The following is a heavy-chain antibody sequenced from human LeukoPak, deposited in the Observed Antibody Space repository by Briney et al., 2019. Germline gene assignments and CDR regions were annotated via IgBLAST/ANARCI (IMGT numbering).Heavy chain of an antibody. CDR3: ARQLDYGSGSSYGMDV. D-gene: IGHD3-16*01. CDR2: VYYSGNT. V-gene: IGHV4-39*01. J-gene: IGHJ6*02. CDR1: GFTFSSYA. Sequence: PGGSLRLSCAASGFTFSSYAMSWVRQPPGKGLEWIGTVYYSGNTYYNPSLKSRVTISVDTSKNQFSLKLSSVTAADTAVYYCARQLDYGSGSSYGMDVWGQGTTVTVSS.